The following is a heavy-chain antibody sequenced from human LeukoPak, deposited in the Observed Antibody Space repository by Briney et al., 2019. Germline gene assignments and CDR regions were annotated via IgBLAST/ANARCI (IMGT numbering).Heavy chain of an antibody. CDR3: ARDQSGIVATIPFDY. Sequence: GGSLRLSCAACGFTFNNYEMNWVRQAPGKGLEWVSYISSSGRNKYYADSVRGRFTISRDNANNSLYLQMSSLRAEDTGIYYCARDQSGIVATIPFDYWGQGTLVTVSS. CDR2: ISSSGRNK. CDR1: GFTFNNYE. V-gene: IGHV3-48*03. D-gene: IGHD5-12*01. J-gene: IGHJ4*02.